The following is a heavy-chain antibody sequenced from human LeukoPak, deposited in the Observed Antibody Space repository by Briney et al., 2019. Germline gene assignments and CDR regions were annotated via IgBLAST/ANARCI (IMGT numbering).Heavy chain of an antibody. Sequence: SETLSLTCTVSGGSISSYYWSWIRQPAGKGLEWIGRIYTSVSTNYNPSLKSRVTISVDTSKNQFSLKLSSVTAADTAVYYCARDERGYGSGPYYYYGMDVWGQGTTVTVSS. CDR3: ARDERGYGSGPYYYYGMDV. V-gene: IGHV4-4*07. D-gene: IGHD3-10*01. CDR2: IYTSVST. J-gene: IGHJ6*02. CDR1: GGSISSYY.